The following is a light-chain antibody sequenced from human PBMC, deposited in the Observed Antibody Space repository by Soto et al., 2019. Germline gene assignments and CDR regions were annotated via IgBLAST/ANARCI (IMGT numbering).Light chain of an antibody. J-gene: IGLJ1*01. CDR2: EGT. V-gene: IGLV2-23*01. Sequence: QSVLTQPASVTGSPGQSIAISCTGTSSEVGSYNFVSWYQQYPGKVPKLMIYEGTKRPSGVSNRYSGSKSGNTASLTISGLQAEDEADYYCFSYAGSTYVFGTGTKVTVL. CDR3: FSYAGSTYV. CDR1: SSEVGSYNF.